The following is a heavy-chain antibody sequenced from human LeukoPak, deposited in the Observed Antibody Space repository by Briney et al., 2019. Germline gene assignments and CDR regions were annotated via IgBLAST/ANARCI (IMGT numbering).Heavy chain of an antibody. CDR3: AKGSSSSRPYYFDS. D-gene: IGHD6-6*01. CDR2: INQDGDRK. Sequence: GGSLRLSCAASKLTFSHYWMSWVRQAPGKGLQWVAAINQDGDRKEYVDSVKGRFSISRDSATNSLYLQMNSLRVEDTAVYYCAKGSSSSRPYYFDSWGQGTLVTVSS. V-gene: IGHV3-7*03. CDR1: KLTFSHYW. J-gene: IGHJ4*02.